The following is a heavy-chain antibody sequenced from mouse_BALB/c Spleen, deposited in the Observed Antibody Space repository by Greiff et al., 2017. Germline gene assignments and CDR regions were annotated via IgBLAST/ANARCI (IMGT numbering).Heavy chain of an antibody. Sequence: EVMLVESGGGLVKPGGSLKLSCAASGFTFSSYAMSWVRQSPEKRLEWVAEISSGGSYTYYPETVTGRFTISRDNAKNTLYLEMSSLRSEDTAMYDCARRLYGNGLDYWGQGTTLTVSS. CDR3: ARRLYGNGLDY. CDR2: ISSGGSYT. V-gene: IGHV5-9-4*01. CDR1: GFTFSSYA. J-gene: IGHJ2*01. D-gene: IGHD2-1*01.